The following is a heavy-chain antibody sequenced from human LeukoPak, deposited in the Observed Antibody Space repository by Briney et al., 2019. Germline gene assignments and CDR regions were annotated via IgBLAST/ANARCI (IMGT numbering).Heavy chain of an antibody. CDR2: ISSSSSYI. V-gene: IGHV3-21*04. D-gene: IGHD1-1*01. Sequence: PGGSLRLSCAASGFTFSSYSMNWVRQAPGKGLEWVSSISSSSSYIYYADSVKGRFTISRDNSENTVDLQMNSLRPDDTAIYYCVTTTSAYDIWGQGTLVTVSS. CDR1: GFTFSSYS. J-gene: IGHJ3*02. CDR3: VTTTSAYDI.